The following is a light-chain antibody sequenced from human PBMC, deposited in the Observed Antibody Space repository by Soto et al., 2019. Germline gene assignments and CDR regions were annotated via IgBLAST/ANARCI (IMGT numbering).Light chain of an antibody. CDR3: QQRSNWPSIT. J-gene: IGKJ5*01. CDR1: QSVSGN. CDR2: GAS. Sequence: EIVMKHSLATLSVSPWERATLSSRASQSVSGNLAWYQQKPGQAPRLLIYGASTRATGIPARFSGSGSGTEFTLTISSLEPEDFAVYFCQQRSNWPSITFGQGTRLEI. V-gene: IGKV3-15*01.